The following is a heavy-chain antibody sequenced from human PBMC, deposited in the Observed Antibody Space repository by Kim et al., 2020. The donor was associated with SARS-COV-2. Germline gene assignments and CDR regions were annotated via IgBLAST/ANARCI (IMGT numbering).Heavy chain of an antibody. Sequence: GGSLRLSCAASGFTFSSYSMNWVRQAPGKGLEWVSYISSSSSTIYYADSVKGRFTISRDNAKNSLYLQMNSLRAEDTAVYYCARDGLLGGSYHDYWGQGTLVTVYS. J-gene: IGHJ4*02. CDR1: GFTFSSYS. CDR3: ARDGLLGGSYHDY. V-gene: IGHV3-48*04. CDR2: ISSSSSTI. D-gene: IGHD1-26*01.